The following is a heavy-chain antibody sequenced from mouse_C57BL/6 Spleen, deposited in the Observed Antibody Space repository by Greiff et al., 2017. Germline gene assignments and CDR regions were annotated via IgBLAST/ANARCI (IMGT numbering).Heavy chain of an antibody. J-gene: IGHJ2*01. Sequence: QVQLKESGAELVRPGASVTLSCKASGYTFTDYEMPWVQQTPVHGLEWIGAIDPETGGTAYNQKFKGKAILTADKSSSTAYMELRSLTYQKSAVYYCTRGEITTVPRFYDWGEGTTLSVSS. CDR3: TRGEITTVPRFYD. D-gene: IGHD1-1*01. CDR1: GYTFTDYE. V-gene: IGHV1-15*01. CDR2: IDPETGGT.